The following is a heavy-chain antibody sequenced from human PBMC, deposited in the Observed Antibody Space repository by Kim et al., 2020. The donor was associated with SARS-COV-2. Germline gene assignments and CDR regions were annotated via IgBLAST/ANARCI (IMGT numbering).Heavy chain of an antibody. D-gene: IGHD1-26*01. V-gene: IGHV3-30*18. J-gene: IGHJ3*02. CDR3: AKDSGSYLTGDAFDI. Sequence: GGSLRLSCAASGFTFSTYGMHWVRQAPGKGLEWVAFISNDGGNEYYADSVKGRFTISRDNSKNTLYLQMNSLRAEDTAVYYCAKDSGSYLTGDAFDIWGQRTMVTVSS. CDR2: ISNDGGNE. CDR1: GFTFSTYG.